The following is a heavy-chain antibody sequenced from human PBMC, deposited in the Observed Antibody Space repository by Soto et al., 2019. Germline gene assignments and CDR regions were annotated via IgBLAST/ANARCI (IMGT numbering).Heavy chain of an antibody. V-gene: IGHV4-59*08. CDR3: VINADV. J-gene: IGHJ6*02. Sequence: PSETLSLTCTVSGASISGHFWSWIRQPPGKGLEWIAHMYNSGSSSNPSLKSRVTISVDTSKNQLSLKLSSVIAADSAVYYCVINADVWGQGTTVTVSS. CDR1: GASISGHF. CDR2: MYNSGS.